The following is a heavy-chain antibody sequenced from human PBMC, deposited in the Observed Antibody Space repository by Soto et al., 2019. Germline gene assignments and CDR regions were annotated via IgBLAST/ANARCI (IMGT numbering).Heavy chain of an antibody. V-gene: IGHV3-23*01. Sequence: EVQLLESGGGLVQPGGSLRLSCVASGFTFSTYAMSWVRQAPGKGLEWVSAMSAGGGSIYYADSVRGRFTVSRDNSKNTLYLQMNSLKVEDTAVYYCVGGRGSGSLDNWFDPCGQGTLVTVSS. CDR3: VGGRGSGSLDNWFDP. D-gene: IGHD3-10*01. CDR1: GFTFSTYA. CDR2: MSAGGGSI. J-gene: IGHJ5*02.